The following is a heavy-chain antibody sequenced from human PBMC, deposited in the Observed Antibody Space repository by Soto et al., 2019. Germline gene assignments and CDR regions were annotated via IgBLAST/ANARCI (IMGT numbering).Heavy chain of an antibody. CDR3: ARASLRKGVFDP. J-gene: IGHJ5*02. CDR1: GYTFTSYD. V-gene: IGHV1-8*01. CDR2: MNPNSGNT. D-gene: IGHD2-8*01. Sequence: ASVKVSCKASGYTFTSYDINWVRQATGRGLEWMGWMNPNSGNTGYAQKFQGRVTMTRNTSISTAYMELSSLRSEDTAVYYCARASLRKGVFDPWGQGTLVTVSS.